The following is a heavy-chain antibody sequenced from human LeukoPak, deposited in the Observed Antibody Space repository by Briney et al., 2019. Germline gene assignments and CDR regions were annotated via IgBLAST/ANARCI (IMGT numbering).Heavy chain of an antibody. CDR3: AKVVYSSGWYGYFQH. Sequence: GGSLRLSCAASGFTFSSYAMSWVRQAPGKGLEWVSAISGSGGSTYYADSVKGRFTISRDDSKNTLYLQMNSLRAEDTAVYYCAKVVYSSGWYGYFQHWGQGTLVTVSS. CDR1: GFTFSSYA. CDR2: ISGSGGST. V-gene: IGHV3-23*01. J-gene: IGHJ1*01. D-gene: IGHD6-19*01.